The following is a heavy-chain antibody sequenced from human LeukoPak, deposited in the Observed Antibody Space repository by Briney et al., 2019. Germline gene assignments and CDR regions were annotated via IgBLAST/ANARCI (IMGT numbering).Heavy chain of an antibody. J-gene: IGHJ5*02. V-gene: IGHV1-2*02. CDR1: GYTFTGYY. Sequence: ASVKVSCKASGYTFTGYYMHWVRQAPGQGLEWMGWINPNSGGTNYAHKFQGRVTMTRDTSISTAYMELSRLRSDDTAVYYCARGWDIVVVPAAIGGNDFWSGHPTGDNWFDPWGQGTLVTVSS. CDR3: ARGWDIVVVPAAIGGNDFWSGHPTGDNWFDP. CDR2: INPNSGGT. D-gene: IGHD2-2*01.